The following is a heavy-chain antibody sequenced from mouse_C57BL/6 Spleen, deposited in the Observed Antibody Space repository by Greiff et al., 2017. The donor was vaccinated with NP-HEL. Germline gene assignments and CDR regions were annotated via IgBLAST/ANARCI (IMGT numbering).Heavy chain of an antibody. D-gene: IGHD2-3*01. J-gene: IGHJ3*01. V-gene: IGHV1-82*01. Sequence: VQLQQSGPELVKPGASVKISCKASGYAFSSSWMNWVKQRPGKGLEWIGRIYPGDGDTNYNGKFKGKATLTADKSSSTAYMQLSSLTSEDSAVYFCARSADGYSFAYWGQGTLVTVSA. CDR3: ARSADGYSFAY. CDR1: GYAFSSSW. CDR2: IYPGDGDT.